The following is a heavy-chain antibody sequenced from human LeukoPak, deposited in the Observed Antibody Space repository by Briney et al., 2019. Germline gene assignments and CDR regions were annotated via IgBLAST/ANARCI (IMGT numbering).Heavy chain of an antibody. CDR2: INSDGSST. V-gene: IGHV3-74*01. CDR3: ARAGILWSYDY. J-gene: IGHJ4*02. CDR1: GFTFSSYW. D-gene: IGHD2-21*01. Sequence: GGSLRLSCAASGFTFSSYWMHWVRQAPGKGLVWVSRINSDGSSTSYADSVKGRFTISRDNAKNTLYLQMNSLRAEDTAVYYCARAGILWSYDYWGQGTLVTVSS.